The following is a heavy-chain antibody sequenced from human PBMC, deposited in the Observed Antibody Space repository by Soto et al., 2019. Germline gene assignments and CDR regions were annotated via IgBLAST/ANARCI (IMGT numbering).Heavy chain of an antibody. J-gene: IGHJ4*02. D-gene: IGHD1-1*01. CDR2: MNPNTGNS. Sequence: GSVKVCFKASGYPFTSYDIYLVRQATGQGLEWMGWMNPNTGNSGYAQKFQGRVTVTSDTSINTVHMELSSLRSEDTAVYYCARRAETNGWNGFGDDQYYFDFWGQGTLVTVSS. CDR1: GYPFTSYD. CDR3: ARRAETNGWNGFGDDQYYFDF. V-gene: IGHV1-8*01.